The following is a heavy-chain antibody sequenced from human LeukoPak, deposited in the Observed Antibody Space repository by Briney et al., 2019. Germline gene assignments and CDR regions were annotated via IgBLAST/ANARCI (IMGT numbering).Heavy chain of an antibody. V-gene: IGHV3-23*01. J-gene: IGHJ4*02. CDR2: ISGSGGST. CDR3: AKISGMLDH. Sequence: TGGSLRLSCAASGFTFSSYAMSWVRQAPGKGLEWVSAISGSGGSTYYADSVKSRFTISRDNSKNTLYLQMNSLRAEDTAVYYWAKISGMLDHWGQGTLVTVSS. CDR1: GFTFSSYA. D-gene: IGHD2-8*01.